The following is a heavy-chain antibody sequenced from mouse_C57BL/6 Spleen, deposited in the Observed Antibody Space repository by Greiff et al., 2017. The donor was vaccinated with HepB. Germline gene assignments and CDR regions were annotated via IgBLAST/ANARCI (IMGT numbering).Heavy chain of an antibody. CDR3: ARQDYYGSSYDAMDY. CDR2: ISSGSSTI. D-gene: IGHD1-1*01. CDR1: GFTFSDYG. J-gene: IGHJ4*01. V-gene: IGHV5-17*01. Sequence: DVQLQESGGGLVKPGGSLKLSCAASGFTFSDYGMHWVRQAPEKGLEWVAYISSGSSTIYYADTVKGRFTISRDNAKNTLFLQLTSLRSEDTAMYYCARQDYYGSSYDAMDYWGQGTSVTVSS.